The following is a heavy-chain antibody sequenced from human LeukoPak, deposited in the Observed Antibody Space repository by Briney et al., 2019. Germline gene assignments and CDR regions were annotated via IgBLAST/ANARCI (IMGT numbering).Heavy chain of an antibody. Sequence: GGSLRLSCAASGFTFSSYGMHWVRQAPGKGLEWVAFIRYDGSNKYYADSVKGRFTISRDNAKNSLYLQMNSLRAEDTALYYCGRAYDFSRHWGQGTLVTVSS. CDR3: GRAYDFSRH. D-gene: IGHD3-3*01. CDR2: IRYDGSNK. J-gene: IGHJ4*02. CDR1: GFTFSSYG. V-gene: IGHV3-30*02.